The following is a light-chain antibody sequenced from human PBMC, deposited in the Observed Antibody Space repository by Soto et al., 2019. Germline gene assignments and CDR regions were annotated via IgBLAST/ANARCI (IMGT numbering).Light chain of an antibody. V-gene: IGLV2-14*01. CDR3: SSYTSSSTRV. CDR2: DVS. J-gene: IGLJ1*01. Sequence: QSALTQPASVSGSPGQSITISCTGTSSDVGGYNYVSWYQQHPGKAPKLMIYDVSNRPSGVSNRFSGSKSGNTASLTISGLQAEDEADYYCSSYTSSSTRVFGTATKFTVL. CDR1: SSDVGGYNY.